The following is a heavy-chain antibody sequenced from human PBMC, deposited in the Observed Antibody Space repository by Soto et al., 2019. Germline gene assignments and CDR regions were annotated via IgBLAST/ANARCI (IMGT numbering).Heavy chain of an antibody. D-gene: IGHD6-6*01. CDR2: IIPIFGTA. Sequence: QVQLVQSGAEVKKPGSSVKVSCKASGGTFTSYAISWVRQAPGQGLEWMGGIIPIFGTANYAQKFQGRVTXXAXEXXRTAYMELSSLRSEDTAVYYCARGAARPKNWYFDLWGRGTLVTVSS. CDR3: ARGAARPKNWYFDL. J-gene: IGHJ2*01. CDR1: GGTFTSYA. V-gene: IGHV1-69*12.